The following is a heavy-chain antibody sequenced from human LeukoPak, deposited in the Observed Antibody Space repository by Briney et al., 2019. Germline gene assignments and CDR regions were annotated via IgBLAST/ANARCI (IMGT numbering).Heavy chain of an antibody. CDR2: IYTSGST. V-gene: IGHV4-4*07. CDR3: ARDSNYYDSSGYFDYWYFDL. Sequence: PSENLSLTCTVSGGSISSYYWSWIRQPAGKGLEWIGRIYTSGSTNYNPSLKSRVTMSVDTSKNQFSLKLSSVTAADTAVYYCARDSNYYDSSGYFDYWYFDLWGRGTLVTVSS. D-gene: IGHD3-22*01. J-gene: IGHJ2*01. CDR1: GGSISSYY.